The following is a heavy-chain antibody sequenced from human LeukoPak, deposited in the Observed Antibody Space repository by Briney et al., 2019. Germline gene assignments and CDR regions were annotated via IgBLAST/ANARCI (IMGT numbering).Heavy chain of an antibody. V-gene: IGHV4-30-4*01. Sequence: PSETLSLTCTVSGGSISSGDYYWSWIRQPPGKGLEWIGYIYYSGSTYYNPSLKSRVTISVDTSKNQFPLKLSSVTAADTAVYYCARDGGIVGAAHYDYWGQGTLVTVSS. CDR3: ARDGGIVGAAHYDY. CDR1: GGSISSGDYY. D-gene: IGHD1-26*01. CDR2: IYYSGST. J-gene: IGHJ4*02.